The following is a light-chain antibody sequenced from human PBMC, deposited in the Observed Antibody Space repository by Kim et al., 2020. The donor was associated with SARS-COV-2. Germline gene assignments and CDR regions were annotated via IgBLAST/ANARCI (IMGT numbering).Light chain of an antibody. CDR3: NSRDSSGNHWV. CDR1: SLRSYY. V-gene: IGLV3-19*01. J-gene: IGLJ3*02. CDR2: GKN. Sequence: ALGQIVRITCQGDSLRSYYASWYQQKPGQAPVLVIYGKNNRPSGIPDRFSGSSSGNTASLTITGAQAEDEADYYCNSRDSSGNHWVFGGGTKLTVL.